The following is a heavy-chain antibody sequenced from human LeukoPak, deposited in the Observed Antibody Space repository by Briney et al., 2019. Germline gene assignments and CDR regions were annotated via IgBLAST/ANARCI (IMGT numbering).Heavy chain of an antibody. CDR3: ARVRYSGYDGGVFDY. D-gene: IGHD5-12*01. CDR2: ITPTSSKTHI. J-gene: IGHJ4*02. V-gene: IGHV3-21*06. Sequence: GGSLRLSCAASGFTFKTYSMNWVRQAPGKGLEWVSSITPTSSKTHIYYADSVKGRFTISRDNANNSLCLQMNSLRAEDTAVYYCARVRYSGYDGGVFDYWGQGTLVTVSS. CDR1: GFTFKTYS.